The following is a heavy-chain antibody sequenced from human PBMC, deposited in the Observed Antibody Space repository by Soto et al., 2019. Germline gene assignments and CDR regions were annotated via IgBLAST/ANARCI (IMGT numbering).Heavy chain of an antibody. J-gene: IGHJ3*01. CDR3: VREGRGSFDF. CDR1: GFTFSKNA. V-gene: IGHV3-23*01. Sequence: EVQLLESGGGLVQPGGSLRLTCAASGFTFSKNAMSWVRQAPGKGLEWVSGISGSGNSAYYADSVQGRFTISRDNSKNTLSLQMSSLTADDTAIYYCVREGRGSFDFWGRGTMVTVSS. CDR2: ISGSGNSA. D-gene: IGHD5-12*01.